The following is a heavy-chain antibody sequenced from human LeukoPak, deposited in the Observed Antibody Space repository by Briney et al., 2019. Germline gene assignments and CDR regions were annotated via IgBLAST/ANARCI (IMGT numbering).Heavy chain of an antibody. D-gene: IGHD2/OR15-2a*01. Sequence: GGSLRLSCAASGFTFSTYWMHWVRQAPGKGLVWVSRINGDGSTTTYADSVKGRFTISRDNAQSTLYLQVNSLRVEDAAVYYCARVVLSGAYQIDLWGQGTLVTVSS. CDR2: INGDGSTT. CDR1: GFTFSTYW. J-gene: IGHJ5*02. CDR3: ARVVLSGAYQIDL. V-gene: IGHV3-74*01.